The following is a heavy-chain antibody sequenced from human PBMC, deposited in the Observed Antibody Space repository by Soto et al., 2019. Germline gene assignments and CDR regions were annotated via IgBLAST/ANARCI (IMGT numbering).Heavy chain of an antibody. Sequence: EVQLLESGGGLVQPGGSLRLSCAASGFTFSSYAMSWVRQAPGKGLEWVSAMSGSGGSTYYADSVKGRFTISRDNSKNTLYLQMNSLRAEDTAVYYCAKMPRCSSTSCSPYYYGMDVWGQGTTVTVSS. CDR3: AKMPRCSSTSCSPYYYGMDV. CDR1: GFTFSSYA. CDR2: MSGSGGST. J-gene: IGHJ6*02. V-gene: IGHV3-23*01. D-gene: IGHD2-2*01.